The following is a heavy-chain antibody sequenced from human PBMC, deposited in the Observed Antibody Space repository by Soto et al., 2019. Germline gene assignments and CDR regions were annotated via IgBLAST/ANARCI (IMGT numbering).Heavy chain of an antibody. CDR2: TYSSGRT. D-gene: IGHD3-10*01. V-gene: IGHV4-39*01. J-gene: IGHJ6*04. CDR3: KSRRFGVRGVTIMDA. CDR1: GGSIGGSNYF. Sequence: SETLSLTCTVSGGSIGGSNYFWGWIRQSPGTSLQWLGTTYSSGRTYYNPSLKSRITMSLDTSKTQFSLNLGSVTAADTAVYYCKSRRFGVRGVTIMDAWGTGTTVTVS.